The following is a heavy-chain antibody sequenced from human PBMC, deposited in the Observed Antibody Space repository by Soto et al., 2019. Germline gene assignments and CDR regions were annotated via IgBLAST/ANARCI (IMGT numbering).Heavy chain of an antibody. CDR2: IIPIFGTA. J-gene: IGHJ5*02. CDR3: AREWAERRGGAGDSSGYGTSDWFDP. D-gene: IGHD3-22*01. Sequence: QVQLVQSGAEVKKPGSSVKVSCKASGGTFSSYAISWVRQAPGQGLEWMGGIIPIFGTANYAQKFQGRVTITADESTSTAYMELSSLRSEDTAGYYCAREWAERRGGAGDSSGYGTSDWFDPWGQGTLVTVSS. V-gene: IGHV1-69*12. CDR1: GGTFSSYA.